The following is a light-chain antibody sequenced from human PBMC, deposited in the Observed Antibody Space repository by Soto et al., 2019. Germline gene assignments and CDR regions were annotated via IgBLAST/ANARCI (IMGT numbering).Light chain of an antibody. Sequence: QSALTQPRSVSGSPGQSVTISCTGTSSDVGGYNYVSWYQQHPGKAPQVIIYDVNKRPSGVPDRFSGSKSGNTASLTISGLQAEDESDYYCSSFAGSSTVVFGGGTKLTVL. CDR1: SSDVGGYNY. V-gene: IGLV2-11*01. J-gene: IGLJ2*01. CDR2: DVN. CDR3: SSFAGSSTVV.